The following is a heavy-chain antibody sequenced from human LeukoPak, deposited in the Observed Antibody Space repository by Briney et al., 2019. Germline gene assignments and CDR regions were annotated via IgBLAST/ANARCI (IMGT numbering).Heavy chain of an antibody. D-gene: IGHD3-3*01. CDR2: IYTSGST. Sequence: PSETLSLTCTVSGGSISSGSYYWSWIRHPAGKGLEWIGRIYTSGSTNYNPSLKSRVTISVDTSKNQFSLKLSSVTAADTAVYYCARDGVWSGYRLNWFDPWGQGTLVTVSS. J-gene: IGHJ5*02. CDR1: GGSISSGSYY. CDR3: ARDGVWSGYRLNWFDP. V-gene: IGHV4-61*02.